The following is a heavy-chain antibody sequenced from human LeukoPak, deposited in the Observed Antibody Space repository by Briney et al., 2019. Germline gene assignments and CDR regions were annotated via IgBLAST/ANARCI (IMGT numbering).Heavy chain of an antibody. Sequence: ASVKVSCKASGYTFTSYDINWVRQATGQGLEWMGWMNPNSGNTGYAQRFQGRVTMTRNTSISTAYMELSSLRSEDTAVYYCVRWKVVPAAMREDYYYYGMDVWGQGTTVTVSS. D-gene: IGHD2-2*01. CDR1: GYTFTSYD. CDR2: MNPNSGNT. J-gene: IGHJ6*02. CDR3: VRWKVVPAAMREDYYYYGMDV. V-gene: IGHV1-8*01.